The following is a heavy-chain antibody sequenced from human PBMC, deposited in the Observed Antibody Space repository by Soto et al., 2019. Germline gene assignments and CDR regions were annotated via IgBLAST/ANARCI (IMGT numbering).Heavy chain of an antibody. CDR2: IIPIFGTA. J-gene: IGHJ6*02. V-gene: IGHV1-69*13. D-gene: IGHD6-6*01. Sequence: SVKVSCKASGGTFSSYAISWVRQAPGQGLEWMGGIIPIFGTANYAQKFQGRVTITADESTSTAYMELSSLRSEDTAVYYCARTDIGGIAACPGGYYYYGMDVWGQGTTVTVSS. CDR3: ARTDIGGIAACPGGYYYYGMDV. CDR1: GGTFSSYA.